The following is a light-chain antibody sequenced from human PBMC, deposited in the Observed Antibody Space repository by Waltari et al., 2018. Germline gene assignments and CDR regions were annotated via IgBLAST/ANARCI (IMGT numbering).Light chain of an antibody. CDR3: LVYMGSGIWV. CDR1: SGPFSTTSY. CDR2: KTN. J-gene: IGLJ3*02. Sequence: QTVVPQEPSLSVSPGGTVTPTCALSSGPFSTTSYASWYQQTPGQAPRTLVYKTNTRSSGVPDRFSGSILGNKVALTITGAQAEDESDYYCLVYMGSGIWVFGGGTKLTVL. V-gene: IGLV8-61*01.